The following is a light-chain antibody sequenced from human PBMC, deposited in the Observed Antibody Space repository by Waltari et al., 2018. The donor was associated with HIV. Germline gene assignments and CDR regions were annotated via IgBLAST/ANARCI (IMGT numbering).Light chain of an antibody. Sequence: QAVVTQEPSLTVSPGDTVTLTCGSSTGAVTSGHYPYWFQQKPGQAPTTVIFDTKNKPAWTPARFSGSLVGDKAALRLSGAQPEDEADYYCLLSYSGGPWVFGGGTKLTVL. J-gene: IGLJ3*02. V-gene: IGLV7-46*01. CDR2: DTK. CDR1: TGAVTSGHY. CDR3: LLSYSGGPWV.